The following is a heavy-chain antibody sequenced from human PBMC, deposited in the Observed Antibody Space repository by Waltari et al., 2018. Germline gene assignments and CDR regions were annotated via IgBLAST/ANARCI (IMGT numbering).Heavy chain of an antibody. CDR2: VHHSGKT. V-gene: IGHV4-4*02. CDR3: AGDRAIGLFFDY. CDR1: GDSVSGNYW. J-gene: IGHJ4*02. D-gene: IGHD2-2*01. Sequence: QVQLQESGQGLVKPSGTLSPTCAVSGDSVSGNYWWSCVRQSPEKGLEWIGQVHHSGKTHYNPSIQSRVTISVDSPKNHFSLTLKSVTAADTAVYYCAGDRAIGLFFDYWGRGTLVTVSS.